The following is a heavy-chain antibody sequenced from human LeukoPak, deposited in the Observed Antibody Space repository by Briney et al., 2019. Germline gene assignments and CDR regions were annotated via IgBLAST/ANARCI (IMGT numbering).Heavy chain of an antibody. CDR2: ISWNSGSI. V-gene: IGHV3-9*03. Sequence: GGSLRLSCAASGFTFDDYAMDWVRQAPGKGLEWGSGISWNSGSIGYADAGKGRFTISRDNAKNSLYLQINSLRAEDMALYYCAKERSPVVPDAMYYEWDAFDIWGQGTMVTVSS. CDR1: GFTFDDYA. J-gene: IGHJ3*02. D-gene: IGHD2-2*01. CDR3: AKERSPVVPDAMYYEWDAFDI.